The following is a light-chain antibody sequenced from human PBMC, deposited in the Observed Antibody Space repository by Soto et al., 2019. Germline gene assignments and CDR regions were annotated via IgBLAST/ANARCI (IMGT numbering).Light chain of an antibody. CDR3: QQYDSSSPRT. CDR2: AIS. J-gene: IGKJ1*01. V-gene: IGKV3-20*01. Sequence: EIVSTQSPGTLSLSPGERATLSCRASHTISSSYLAWYQQKPGQAPRLLMYAISSRATGIPDRFRGSGSGTDFTLTITRLEPEDFAVYYCQQYDSSSPRTFGQGTKVDIK. CDR1: HTISSSY.